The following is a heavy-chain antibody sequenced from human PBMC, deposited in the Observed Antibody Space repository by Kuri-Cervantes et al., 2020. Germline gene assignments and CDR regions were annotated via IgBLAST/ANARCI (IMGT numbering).Heavy chain of an antibody. V-gene: IGHV3-48*03. CDR3: ARGSLSSWNDGLYDS. Sequence: GGSLRLSCAASGFTFSSYEMNWVRQAPGKGLEWVSYISSSGSTIYYADSVKGRFTISRDNAKNSLYLQMNSLGAEDTAVYYCARGSLSSWNDGLYDSWGQGTLVTVSS. CDR1: GFTFSSYE. CDR2: ISSSGSTI. J-gene: IGHJ4*02. D-gene: IGHD1-1*01.